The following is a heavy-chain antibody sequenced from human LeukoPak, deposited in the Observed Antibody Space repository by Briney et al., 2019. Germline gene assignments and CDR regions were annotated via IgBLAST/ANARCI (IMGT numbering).Heavy chain of an antibody. J-gene: IGHJ1*01. D-gene: IGHD3-22*01. Sequence: SETLSLTCTVSGGSISSYYWSWIRQPPGKGLEWGGYIYYSGSTNYNPSLKRRVTISVDTSKDQFSLKLSSVTAADTAVYSCARGVMKYDSSGYYLSSWRYFQHWGQGTLVTVSS. CDR2: IYYSGST. CDR1: GGSISSYY. V-gene: IGHV4-59*01. CDR3: ARGVMKYDSSGYYLSSWRYFQH.